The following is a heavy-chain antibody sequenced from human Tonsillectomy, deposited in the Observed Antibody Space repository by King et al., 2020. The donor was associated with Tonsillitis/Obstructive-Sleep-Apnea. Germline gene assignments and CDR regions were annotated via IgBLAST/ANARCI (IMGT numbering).Heavy chain of an antibody. J-gene: IGHJ4*02. D-gene: IGHD3-22*01. CDR1: GYTFTSYG. CDR2: ISPYNGDT. CDR3: ARDSMSHYYDSIAYHTFDY. V-gene: IGHV1-18*01. Sequence: QLVQSGAEVKKPGASVKVSCKASGYTFTSYGISWVRQAPGQGLEWMGWISPYNGDTNYAQRLQDRVTMTTGTSTSTAYMELRSLRSDDTPVYYCARDSMSHYYDSIAYHTFDYWRQGTLVTVSS.